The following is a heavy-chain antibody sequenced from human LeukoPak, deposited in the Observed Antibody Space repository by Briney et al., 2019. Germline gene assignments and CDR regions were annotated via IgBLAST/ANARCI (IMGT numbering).Heavy chain of an antibody. J-gene: IGHJ4*02. V-gene: IGHV4-34*01. D-gene: IGHD2-2*01. CDR1: GGSFSGYY. Sequence: SETLSLTCAVYGGSFSGYYWSWIRQPPGKGLEWIGEINHSGSTNYNPSLKSRVTISVDTSKNQFSLKLSSVTAADTAVYYCARGKKARYCSSTSCYRWGFDYWGQGTLVTVSS. CDR3: ARGKKARYCSSTSCYRWGFDY. CDR2: INHSGST.